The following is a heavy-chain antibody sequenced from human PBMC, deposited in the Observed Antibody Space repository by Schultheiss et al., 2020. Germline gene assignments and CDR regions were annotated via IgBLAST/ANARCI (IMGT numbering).Heavy chain of an antibody. D-gene: IGHD4-17*01. V-gene: IGHV4-38-2*02. CDR1: GYSITSGYY. Sequence: SETLSLTCAVSGYSITSGYYWGWIRQPPGKGLEWIGYIYYSGSTNYNPSLKSRVTISVDTSKNQFSLKLSSVTAADTAVYYCARDSPFYGDYGYYYGMDVWGQGTTVNGYS. CDR2: IYYSGST. CDR3: ARDSPFYGDYGYYYGMDV. J-gene: IGHJ6*02.